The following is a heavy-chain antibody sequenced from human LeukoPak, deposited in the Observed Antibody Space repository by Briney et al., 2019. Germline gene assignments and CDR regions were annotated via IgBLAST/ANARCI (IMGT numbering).Heavy chain of an antibody. CDR3: ARVFYAKDIVVVPAYYYYYLDV. J-gene: IGHJ6*03. CDR1: GYTFTGYY. V-gene: IGHV1-2*02. D-gene: IGHD2-2*01. CDR2: INPNSGGT. Sequence: GASVKVSCKASGYTFTGYYMHWARQAPGQGLGWMGWINPNSGGTNYAQKFQGRVTMTRDTSISTAYMEVSRLRSDNTAVYYCARVFYAKDIVVVPAYYYYYLDVWGKGTTVTVSS.